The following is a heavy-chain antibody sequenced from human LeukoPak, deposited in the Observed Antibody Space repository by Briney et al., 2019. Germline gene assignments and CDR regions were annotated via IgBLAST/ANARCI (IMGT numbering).Heavy chain of an antibody. CDR3: AARSGRAPIYIDY. CDR2: ISDTGGST. CDR1: GFTFSNYG. V-gene: IGHV3-23*01. J-gene: IGHJ4*02. Sequence: GGSLRLSCVASGFTFSNYGMSWVRQAPGKGLEWVSGISDTGGSTSYADSVKGRFTISRDNSKNTLYLQVNSLRAEDTAIYYCAARSGRAPIYIDYWGQGTLVTVSS. D-gene: IGHD3-10*01.